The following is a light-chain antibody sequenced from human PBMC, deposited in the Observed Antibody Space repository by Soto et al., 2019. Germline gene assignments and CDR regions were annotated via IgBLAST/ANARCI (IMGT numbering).Light chain of an antibody. V-gene: IGKV3-20*01. CDR3: QQYGSSPGT. J-gene: IGKJ1*01. CDR1: QSVSRSS. CDR2: GAS. Sequence: EIVLTQSPGTLSLYPGERATLSCMASQSVSRSSLAWYQQKPGQAPRLRIYGASSRATGIPDRFSGSGSGIDFTLIISRLEPEDFAVYYCQQYGSSPGTVGQGTKVEIK.